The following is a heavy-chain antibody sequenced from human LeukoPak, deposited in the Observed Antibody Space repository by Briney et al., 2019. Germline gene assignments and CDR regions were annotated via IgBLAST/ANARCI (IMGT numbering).Heavy chain of an antibody. V-gene: IGHV3-30-3*01. D-gene: IGHD2-2*02. Sequence: GRSLRLSCAASGFTFSSYAMQSVRQAPGKGLEWLANLSYDGSNRYYADSVKGRFTISRDNSKNTLYLQMNSLRAEDTAVYYCVRDAQLLYGNWFDPWGQGTLVTVSS. CDR2: LSYDGSNR. CDR1: GFTFSSYA. CDR3: VRDAQLLYGNWFDP. J-gene: IGHJ5*02.